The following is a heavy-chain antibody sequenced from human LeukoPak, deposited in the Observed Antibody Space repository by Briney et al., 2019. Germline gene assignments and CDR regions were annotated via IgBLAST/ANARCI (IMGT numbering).Heavy chain of an antibody. J-gene: IGHJ4*02. CDR2: IYTSGRI. CDR3: ARDKQWLAPDY. D-gene: IGHD6-19*01. CDR1: GASISSYY. V-gene: IGHV4-4*07. Sequence: SETLSLTCTVSGASISSYYWSWIRQPAGKGLEWVGRIYTSGRINYNPSLKSRVTMSVDTSKNQFSLKLNSVTAADTAVYYCARDKQWLAPDYWGQGTLVTVSS.